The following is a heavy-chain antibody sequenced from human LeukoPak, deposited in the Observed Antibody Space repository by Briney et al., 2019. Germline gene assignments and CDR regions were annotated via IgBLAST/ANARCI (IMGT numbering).Heavy chain of an antibody. J-gene: IGHJ4*02. CDR3: ASLSVAAAGTVYDY. V-gene: IGHV4-34*01. Sequence: SETLSLTCAVYGGSFSGYYWSWIRQPPGKGLEWIGEINHSGSTNYNPSLKSRVTISVGTSKNQFSLKLSSVTAADTAVYYCASLSVAAAGTVYDYWGQGTLVTVSS. D-gene: IGHD6-13*01. CDR2: INHSGST. CDR1: GGSFSGYY.